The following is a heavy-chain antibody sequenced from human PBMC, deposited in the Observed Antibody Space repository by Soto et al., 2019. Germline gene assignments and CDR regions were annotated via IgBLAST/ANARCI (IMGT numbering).Heavy chain of an antibody. D-gene: IGHD2-15*01. CDR3: ARETPYCSGGSCYSRHYYYGMDV. V-gene: IGHV3-33*01. Sequence: QVQLVESGGGEVQPGRTLRLSCAASGFTFSSYGMHWVRQAPGKGLEWVAVIWYDGSNKYYADSVKGLFTISRDNSKNTLYLQMNSLRAEDTAVYYCARETPYCSGGSCYSRHYYYGMDVWGQGTTVTVSS. CDR2: IWYDGSNK. J-gene: IGHJ6*02. CDR1: GFTFSSYG.